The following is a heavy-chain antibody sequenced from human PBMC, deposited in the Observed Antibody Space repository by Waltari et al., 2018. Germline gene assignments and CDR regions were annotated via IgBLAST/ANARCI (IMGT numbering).Heavy chain of an antibody. D-gene: IGHD1-1*01. Sequence: QVQLQESGPGLVKPSQTLSLTCTVSGGSISSGDYYWSWIRQPPGKGLEWIGEIYHSGSTNCNPSLKSRVTISVDKSKNQFSLKRSSVTAADTAVYYCARERGTYYFDYWGQGTLVTVSS. V-gene: IGHV4-30-4*08. CDR2: IYHSGST. CDR1: GGSISSGDYY. CDR3: ARERGTYYFDY. J-gene: IGHJ4*02.